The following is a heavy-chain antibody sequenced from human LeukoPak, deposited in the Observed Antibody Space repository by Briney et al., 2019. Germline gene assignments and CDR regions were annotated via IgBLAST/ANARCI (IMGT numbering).Heavy chain of an antibody. CDR2: INPNSGGT. CDR1: GYTFTGYY. CDR3: ARDLPTHNYDILTGYDHGDY. J-gene: IGHJ4*02. Sequence: ASVKVSCKASGYTFTGYYMHWVRQAPGQGLEWMGWINPNSGGTNYAQKFQGRVTMTGDTSISTAYMELSRLRSDDTAVYYCARDLPTHNYDILTGYDHGDYWGQGTLVTVSS. D-gene: IGHD3-9*01. V-gene: IGHV1-2*02.